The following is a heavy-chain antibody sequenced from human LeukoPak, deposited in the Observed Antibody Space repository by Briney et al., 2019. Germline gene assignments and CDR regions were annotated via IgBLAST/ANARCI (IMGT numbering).Heavy chain of an antibody. J-gene: IGHJ4*02. CDR3: ARGPPDYYDSSGYYYDRPFDY. V-gene: IGHV3-33*01. D-gene: IGHD3-22*01. CDR2: IWYDGSNK. Sequence: GGSLRLSCAASGFTSSSYGMHWVRQAPGKGLEWVAVIWYDGSNKYYADSVKGRFTISRDNSKNTLYLQMNSLRAEDTAVYYCARGPPDYYDSSGYYYDRPFDYWGQGTLVTVSS. CDR1: GFTSSSYG.